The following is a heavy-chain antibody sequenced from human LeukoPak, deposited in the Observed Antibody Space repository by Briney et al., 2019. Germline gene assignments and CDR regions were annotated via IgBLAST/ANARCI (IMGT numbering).Heavy chain of an antibody. D-gene: IGHD2/OR15-2a*01. CDR1: GFAFSSYA. CDR2: ISGGGDST. J-gene: IGHJ3*02. V-gene: IGHV3-23*01. CDR3: ATATDFRRTDAFDI. Sequence: GGSLRLSCAASGFAFSSYAMSWVRQAPGKGLEWVSAISGGGDSTYYADSVKGRFTISRDTSKNTLYLQMNSLRAEDTAVYYCATATDFRRTDAFDIWGQGTMVTVSS.